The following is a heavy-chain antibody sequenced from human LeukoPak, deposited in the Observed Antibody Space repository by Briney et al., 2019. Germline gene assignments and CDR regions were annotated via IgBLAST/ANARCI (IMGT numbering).Heavy chain of an antibody. CDR2: IYYSGST. D-gene: IGHD3-9*01. V-gene: IGHV4-59*01. CDR3: ARYFDWLLSYDASDI. J-gene: IGHJ3*02. Sequence: SETLSLTCTVSGGSISSYYWSWIRQPPGKGLEWIGYIYYSGSTNYNPSLKSRVTISVDTSKNQFSLKLSSVTAADTAVYYCARYFDWLLSYDASDIWGQGTMVTVSS. CDR1: GGSISSYY.